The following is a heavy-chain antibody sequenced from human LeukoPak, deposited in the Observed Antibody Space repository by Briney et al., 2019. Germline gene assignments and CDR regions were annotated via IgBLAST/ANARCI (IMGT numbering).Heavy chain of an antibody. CDR3: AKVKRWLAHYFDY. D-gene: IGHD6-19*01. V-gene: IGHV3-30*18. Sequence: GRSLRLSCAASGFTFSSYGVHWVRQAPGKGLEWVAVISYDGSNKYYADSVKGRFTISRDNSKNTLYLQMNSLRAEDTAAYYCAKVKRWLAHYFDYWGQGTLVTVSS. CDR1: GFTFSSYG. CDR2: ISYDGSNK. J-gene: IGHJ4*02.